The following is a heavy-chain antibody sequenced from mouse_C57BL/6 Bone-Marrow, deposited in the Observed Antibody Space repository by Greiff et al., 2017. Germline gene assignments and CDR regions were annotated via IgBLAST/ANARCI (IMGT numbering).Heavy chain of an antibody. Sequence: QVQLQQSGAELVRPGASVTLSCKASGYTFTDYEMHWVKQTPVHGLEWIGAIDPGTGGTAYNQKFKGKAILTADNSSSTHYMELLSLTSEDSAVYYCTRPSGDYYAMDYWGQGTSVTVSS. V-gene: IGHV1-15*01. J-gene: IGHJ4*01. D-gene: IGHD3-1*01. CDR2: IDPGTGGT. CDR3: TRPSGDYYAMDY. CDR1: GYTFTDYE.